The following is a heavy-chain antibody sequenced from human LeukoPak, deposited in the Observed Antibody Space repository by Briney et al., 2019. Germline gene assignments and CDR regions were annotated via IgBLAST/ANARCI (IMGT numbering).Heavy chain of an antibody. Sequence: KASETLSLTCTVSGGSISSYCWSWIRQPPGKGLQCIGYIYTSGSTNYNPSLKSRVTISVDTSKNQFSLKLSSVTAADTAVYYCARHKFSGYSYGFLDYWGQGTLVTVSS. CDR2: IYTSGST. CDR1: GGSISSYC. V-gene: IGHV4-4*09. CDR3: ARHKFSGYSYGFLDY. J-gene: IGHJ4*02. D-gene: IGHD5-18*01.